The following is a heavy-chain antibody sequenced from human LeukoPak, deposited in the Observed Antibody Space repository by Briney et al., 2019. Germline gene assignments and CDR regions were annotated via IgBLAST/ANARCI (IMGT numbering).Heavy chain of an antibody. CDR3: AKDGIDSGDPNGFDP. Sequence: GGSLTLSCAASGFTFSSYAISWVRQAAGKGLDWVSRISGSGDSTYYADSVKGRFTISRDSSKNMLYLQMNTLRAEDTAIYYCAKDGIDSGDPNGFDPWGQGTLVTVSS. V-gene: IGHV3-23*01. J-gene: IGHJ5*02. D-gene: IGHD3-10*01. CDR1: GFTFSSYA. CDR2: ISGSGDST.